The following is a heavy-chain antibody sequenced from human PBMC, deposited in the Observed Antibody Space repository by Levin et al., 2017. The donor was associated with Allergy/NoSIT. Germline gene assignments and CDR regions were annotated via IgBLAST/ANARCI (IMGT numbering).Heavy chain of an antibody. J-gene: IGHJ4*02. V-gene: IGHV4-34*01. CDR1: GGSFSGYY. CDR2: INHSGST. CDR3: ARGDYGELFDY. D-gene: IGHD4-17*01. Sequence: SETLSLTCAVYGGSFSGYYWSWIRQPPGKGLEWIGEINHSGSTNYNPSLKSRVTISVDTSKNQFSLKLSSVTAADTAVYYCARGDYGELFDYWGQGTLVTVSS.